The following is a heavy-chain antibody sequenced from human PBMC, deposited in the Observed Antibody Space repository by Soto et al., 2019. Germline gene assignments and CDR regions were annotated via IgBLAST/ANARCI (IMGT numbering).Heavy chain of an antibody. D-gene: IGHD6-13*01. V-gene: IGHV4-39*01. Sequence: PSETLSLTCTVSGGSISSSSYYWGWIRQPPGKGLEWIGSIYYSGSTYYNPSLKSRVTISVDTSKNQFSLKLSSVTAADTAVYYCARQSSSYLSFDYWGQGTLVTVS. CDR2: IYYSGST. CDR1: GGSISSSSYY. CDR3: ARQSSSYLSFDY. J-gene: IGHJ4*02.